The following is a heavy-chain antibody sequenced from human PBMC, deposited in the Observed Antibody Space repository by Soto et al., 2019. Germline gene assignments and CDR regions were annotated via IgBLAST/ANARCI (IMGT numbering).Heavy chain of an antibody. Sequence: PWESLKISCKVSGYSFSNYWIAWVRQMPGKGLEYMGIIYPSDSQTRYSPSFQGQVTISADKSISTAYLQWTSLKASDTAIYYCARHGFYGDYSSNYFDPWGQGTLVTVSS. CDR3: ARHGFYGDYSSNYFDP. V-gene: IGHV5-51*01. D-gene: IGHD4-17*01. CDR2: IYPSDSQT. J-gene: IGHJ5*02. CDR1: GYSFSNYW.